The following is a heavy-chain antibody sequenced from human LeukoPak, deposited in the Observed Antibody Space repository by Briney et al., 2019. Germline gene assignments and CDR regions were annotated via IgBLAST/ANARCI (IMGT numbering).Heavy chain of an antibody. J-gene: IGHJ4*02. CDR2: IYYAGST. CDR3: ARVRGGTYNHYFDY. V-gene: IGHV4-61*10. CDR1: GGSISSGNYY. Sequence: SETLSLTCTVSGGSISSGNYYWSWIRQPAGKGLEWIGYIYYAGSTNYNPSLKSRITISVDTSKNQFSLKLTSITAADTAVYYCARVRGGTYNHYFDYWGQGTLVTVSS. D-gene: IGHD5-24*01.